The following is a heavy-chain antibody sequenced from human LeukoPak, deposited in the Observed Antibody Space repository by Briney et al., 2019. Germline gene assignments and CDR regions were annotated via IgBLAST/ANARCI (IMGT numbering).Heavy chain of an antibody. J-gene: IGHJ3*02. D-gene: IGHD3-3*01. V-gene: IGHV4-34*01. CDR1: GGSFSGYY. CDR2: INHSGST. CDR3: ARAPYYDFWSGYSHGAFDI. Sequence: SETLSLTCAVYGGSFSGYYWSWIRQPPGKGLEWIGEINHSGSTNYNPSLKSRVTISVDTSKNQFSLKLSSETAADTAVYYCARAPYYDFWSGYSHGAFDIWGQGTMVTVSS.